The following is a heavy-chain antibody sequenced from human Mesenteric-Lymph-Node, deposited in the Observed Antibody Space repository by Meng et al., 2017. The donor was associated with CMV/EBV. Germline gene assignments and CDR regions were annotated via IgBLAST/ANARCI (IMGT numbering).Heavy chain of an antibody. Sequence: SCAASGFIFSPYGIFWVRKGLEWVSVIWFDGSYKYYADSVKGRFTISRDNSKNTLYLQMKSLRAEDTAVYYCARDVGFEYSSSSTFDYWGQGTLVTVSS. CDR2: IWFDGSYK. J-gene: IGHJ4*02. CDR3: ARDVGFEYSSSSTFDY. D-gene: IGHD6-6*01. CDR1: GFIFSPYG. V-gene: IGHV3-33*01.